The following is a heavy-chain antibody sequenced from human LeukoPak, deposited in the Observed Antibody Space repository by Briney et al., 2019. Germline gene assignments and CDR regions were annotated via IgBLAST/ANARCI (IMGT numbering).Heavy chain of an antibody. CDR3: ARPQDFGLTGMNAFDI. CDR1: GYTFADYW. Sequence: GESLKISCKASGYTFADYWIGWVRQMPGKGLEWMGIIYPGESDIRYNPSFQGQVTISADKSISTAYLQWASLQASDTAMYYCARPQDFGLTGMNAFDIWGQGTMVTVSS. D-gene: IGHD7-27*01. J-gene: IGHJ3*02. V-gene: IGHV5-51*01. CDR2: IYPGESDI.